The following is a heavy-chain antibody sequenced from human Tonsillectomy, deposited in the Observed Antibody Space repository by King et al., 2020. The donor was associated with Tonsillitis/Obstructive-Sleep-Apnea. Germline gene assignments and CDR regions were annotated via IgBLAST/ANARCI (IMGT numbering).Heavy chain of an antibody. J-gene: IGHJ6*03. V-gene: IGHV3-11*05. Sequence: VQLVESGGGLVKPGGSLRLSCAASGFTFRDYYMSWFRQAPGKGLESISYISTRSSYSNYADSVKGRFTISRDNAKNSLDLQMNSLRAEDTAVYYCARGWAYFYYMDVWGQGTTVTVSS. D-gene: IGHD5-24*01. CDR3: ARGWAYFYYMDV. CDR1: GFTFRDYY. CDR2: ISTRSSYS.